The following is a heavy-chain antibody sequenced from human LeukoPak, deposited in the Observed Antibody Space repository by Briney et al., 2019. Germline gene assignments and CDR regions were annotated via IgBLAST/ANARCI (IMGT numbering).Heavy chain of an antibody. CDR1: GFTFSSYA. V-gene: IGHV3-23*01. D-gene: IGHD3-16*02. Sequence: GGSLRLSCAASGFTFSSYAMSWVRQAPGKGLEWVSAISGSGCSTYYADSVKRRFTISRDNAKNSLYLQMNSLRAEDTAVYYCARGLYYDYVWGSYRSHWGQGTLVTV. CDR3: ARGLYYDYVWGSYRSH. CDR2: ISGSGCST. J-gene: IGHJ4*02.